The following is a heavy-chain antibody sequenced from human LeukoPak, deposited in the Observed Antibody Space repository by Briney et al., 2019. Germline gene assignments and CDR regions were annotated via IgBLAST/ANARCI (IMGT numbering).Heavy chain of an antibody. CDR1: GYTFTGYY. CDR3: AGARIAVAGRGFSY. CDR2: INPNSGGT. Sequence: ASVKVSCKASGYTFTGYYMHWVRQAPGQGLEWMGWINPNSGGTNYAQKFQGRVTMTRDTSISTAYMELSRLRSDDTAVYYCAGARIAVAGRGFSYWGQGTLVTVSS. J-gene: IGHJ4*02. V-gene: IGHV1-2*02. D-gene: IGHD6-19*01.